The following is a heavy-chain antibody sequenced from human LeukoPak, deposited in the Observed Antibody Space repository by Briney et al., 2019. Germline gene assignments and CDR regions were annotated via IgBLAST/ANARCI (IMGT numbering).Heavy chain of an antibody. J-gene: IGHJ6*01. Sequence: GASVKVSCKASGYTFIGYYMHWVRQAPGQGLEWMGWFNPNSGGTNYAQKFQGRVTMTRDTSISTAYMELSRLRSDDTAVYYCARGSSYAAAGVYYYYYGMDVWGQGTTVTVSS. D-gene: IGHD6-13*01. CDR1: GYTFIGYY. CDR2: FNPNSGGT. CDR3: ARGSSYAAAGVYYYYYGMDV. V-gene: IGHV1-2*02.